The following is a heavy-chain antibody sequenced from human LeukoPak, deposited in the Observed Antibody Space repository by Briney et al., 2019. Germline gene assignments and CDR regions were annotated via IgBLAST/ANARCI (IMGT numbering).Heavy chain of an antibody. V-gene: IGHV4-39*01. CDR1: GGSVSSTTYY. CDR2: INYSGST. Sequence: SETLSLTCTVSGGSVSSTTYYWSWTRQPPGKGLEWIAGINYSGSTYYNPSLKSRVTISVDTSENQFSLKLSSVTAADTAVYYCARYVVYGSGKYYFDYWGQGTLVTVSS. J-gene: IGHJ4*02. CDR3: ARYVVYGSGKYYFDY. D-gene: IGHD3-10*01.